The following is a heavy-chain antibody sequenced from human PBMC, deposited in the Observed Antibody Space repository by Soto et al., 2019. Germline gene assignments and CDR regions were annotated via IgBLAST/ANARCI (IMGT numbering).Heavy chain of an antibody. CDR3: ARDGNYHEF. CDR2: ISSSGTYV. D-gene: IGHD1-1*01. CDR1: GFTFSTHA. V-gene: IGHV3-21*01. J-gene: IGHJ4*02. Sequence: TGGSLRLSCAGSGFTFSTHAMVWVRQAPGKGLEWVSSISSSGTYVYYADSVEGRFTIFRDDARNSVYLQMNSLTVEDTAVYYCARDGNYHEFWGQGTPVTVSS.